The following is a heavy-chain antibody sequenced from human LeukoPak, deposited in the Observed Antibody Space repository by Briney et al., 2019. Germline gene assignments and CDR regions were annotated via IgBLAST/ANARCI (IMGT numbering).Heavy chain of an antibody. Sequence: ASVKVSCKASGYTFTGYYMHWVRQAPGQGLEWMGWINPNSGGTNYAQKFQGRVTMTRDTSISTAYMELSRLRSDDTAVFYCAKMPEYYYDSSGYYYWGQGTLVNVSS. J-gene: IGHJ4*02. CDR3: AKMPEYYYDSSGYYY. D-gene: IGHD3-22*01. CDR1: GYTFTGYY. V-gene: IGHV1-2*02. CDR2: INPNSGGT.